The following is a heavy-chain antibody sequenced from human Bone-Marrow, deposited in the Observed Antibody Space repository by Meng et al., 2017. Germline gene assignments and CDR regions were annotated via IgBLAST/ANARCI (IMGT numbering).Heavy chain of an antibody. D-gene: IGHD7-27*01. J-gene: IGHJ4*02. V-gene: IGHV3-33*01. Sequence: VERGGSGGGRVQPGRSLRLSRAGSGFTFSSYGMHWVRQAPGKGLGLGAVIWYDGSNKYYADAVKGRFTISRDNSKNTLYLQMNSLRAEDTAVYYCARDSGFDYWGQGTLVTVSS. CDR1: GFTFSSYG. CDR3: ARDSGFDY. CDR2: IWYDGSNK.